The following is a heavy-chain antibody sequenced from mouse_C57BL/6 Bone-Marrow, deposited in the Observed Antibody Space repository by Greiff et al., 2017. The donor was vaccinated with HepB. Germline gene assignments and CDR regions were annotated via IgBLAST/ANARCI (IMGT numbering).Heavy chain of an antibody. CDR3: ARDGGWLLRGVHYYAMDY. Sequence: VQLQQSGAELVKPGASVKLSCTASGFNIKDYYMHWVKQRTEQGLEWIGRIDPEDGETKYAPKFQGKATITADTSSNTAYLQLSSLTSEDTAVYYWARDGGWLLRGVHYYAMDYWGQGTSVTVSS. CDR1: GFNIKDYY. CDR2: IDPEDGET. J-gene: IGHJ4*01. D-gene: IGHD2-3*01. V-gene: IGHV14-2*01.